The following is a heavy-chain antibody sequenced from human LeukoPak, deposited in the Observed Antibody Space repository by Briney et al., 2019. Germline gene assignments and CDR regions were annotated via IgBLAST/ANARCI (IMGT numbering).Heavy chain of an antibody. CDR3: ARGLTNFDASSLPVY. V-gene: IGHV3-30*01. D-gene: IGHD2-8*01. Sequence: GGSLRLSCAASGFTFTNYAIQWVRQAPGKGLEWVAVISYDGTNIYYGDSVKGRFTISRDNSKNTVYLQMNNLRAEDTAVYHCARGLTNFDASSLPVYWGQGTLVTVSS. CDR1: GFTFTNYA. J-gene: IGHJ4*02. CDR2: ISYDGTNI.